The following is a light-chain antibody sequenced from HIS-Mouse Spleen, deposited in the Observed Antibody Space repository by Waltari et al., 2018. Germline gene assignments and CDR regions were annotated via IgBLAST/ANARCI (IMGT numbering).Light chain of an antibody. Sequence: QSALTQPASVSGSPGPSITISCTGTSRDVGGYTYVSLYQQHPGKAPKLMIYDVSNRPSGVSNRFSGSKSGNTASLTISGLQAEDEADYYCSSYTSSSFNVVFGGGTKLTVL. CDR2: DVS. J-gene: IGLJ2*01. CDR1: SRDVGGYTY. CDR3: SSYTSSSFNVV. V-gene: IGLV2-14*03.